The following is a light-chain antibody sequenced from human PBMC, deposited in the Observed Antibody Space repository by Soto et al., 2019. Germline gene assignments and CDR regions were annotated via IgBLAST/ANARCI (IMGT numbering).Light chain of an antibody. Sequence: EIVLTQSPGTLSLSPGERATLSCRASQSVSSSYLAWYQQKPGQAPRPLIYGASSRATGIPDRFSGSGSGTHFTLTLSRLETEDFAGYYCLQYGSSPYTFGQGTKLEIK. V-gene: IGKV3-20*01. CDR2: GAS. CDR3: LQYGSSPYT. CDR1: QSVSSSY. J-gene: IGKJ2*01.